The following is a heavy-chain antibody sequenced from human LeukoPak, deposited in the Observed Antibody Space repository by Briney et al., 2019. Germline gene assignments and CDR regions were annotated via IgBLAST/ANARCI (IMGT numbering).Heavy chain of an antibody. CDR3: ARGAPRGVWNFYFDY. CDR2: VGPYNRKT. V-gene: IGHV1-18*01. Sequence: ASVKVSCKASGYAFSSYGIGWVRQAPGQGLEWMGWVGPYNRKTNYSQKFQGRVTMTTDTSTNTAYLELRTLRSDDTAVYYCARGAPRGVWNFYFDYWGQGTLVTVSS. J-gene: IGHJ4*02. CDR1: GYAFSSYG. D-gene: IGHD1-7*01.